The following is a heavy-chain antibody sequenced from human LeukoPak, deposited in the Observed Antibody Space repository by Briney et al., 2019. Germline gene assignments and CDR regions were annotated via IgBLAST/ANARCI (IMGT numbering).Heavy chain of an antibody. V-gene: IGHV3-23*01. CDR3: AKNEGVMVRGVIITWYFDY. CDR2: ISGSGGST. D-gene: IGHD3-10*01. CDR1: GFTFSSYA. J-gene: IGHJ4*02. Sequence: GGSLRLSCAASGFTFSSYAMSSVRQAPGKGLEWVSAISGSGGSTYYADSVKGRFTISRDNSKNTLYLQMNSLRAEDTAVYYCAKNEGVMVRGVIITWYFDYWGQGTLVTVSS.